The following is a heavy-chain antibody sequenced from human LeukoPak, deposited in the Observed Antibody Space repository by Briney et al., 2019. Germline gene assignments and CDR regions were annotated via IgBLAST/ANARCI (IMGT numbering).Heavy chain of an antibody. CDR2: FRGSGLST. Sequence: PGGSLRLSCAASGFTFNRYNMNWVRRAPGKGLKWVSGFRGSGLSTFYADSVKGRFTISRDSSKNTLYLQMNSLRAEDTAVYYCAKLLYYYDSSQPYWGQGTLVTVSS. D-gene: IGHD3-22*01. CDR3: AKLLYYYDSSQPY. V-gene: IGHV3-23*01. CDR1: GFTFNRYN. J-gene: IGHJ4*02.